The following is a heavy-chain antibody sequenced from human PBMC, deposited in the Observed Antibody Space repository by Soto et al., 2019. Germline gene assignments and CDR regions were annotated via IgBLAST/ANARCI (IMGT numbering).Heavy chain of an antibody. J-gene: IGHJ5*02. Sequence: SETLSLTCTVSGGSISSYYWSWIRQPPGKGLEWIGYIYYSGSTNYNPSLKSRVTISVDTSKNQFSLKLSSVTAADTAVYYCGRALGGAISGGWFDPWGQGTLVTVSS. CDR1: GGSISSYY. CDR2: IYYSGST. D-gene: IGHD3-3*01. CDR3: GRALGGAISGGWFDP. V-gene: IGHV4-59*01.